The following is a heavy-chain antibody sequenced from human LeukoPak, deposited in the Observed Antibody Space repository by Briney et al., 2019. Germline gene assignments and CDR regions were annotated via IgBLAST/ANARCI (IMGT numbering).Heavy chain of an antibody. D-gene: IGHD1-7*01. V-gene: IGHV4-34*01. CDR2: INHSGST. CDR3: ARAGLELLVSGIDY. J-gene: IGHJ4*02. Sequence: GSLRLSCAASGFTVSSNYMSWVRQPPGKGLEWIGEINHSGSTNYNPSLKSRVTISVDTSKNQFSLKLSSVTAADTAVYYCARAGLELLVSGIDYWGQGTLVTVSS. CDR1: GFTVSSNY.